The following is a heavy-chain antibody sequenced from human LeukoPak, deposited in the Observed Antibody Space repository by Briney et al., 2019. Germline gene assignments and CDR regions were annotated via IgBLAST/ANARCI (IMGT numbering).Heavy chain of an antibody. CDR1: GFTFSSYG. Sequence: GGSLRLSCAASGFTFSSYGMHLVREAPGKGLEWVAVISYDGSNKYYADSVKGRFTISRDNSKNTLYLQMNSLRAEDTAVYYCALGDSRDFDYWGQGTLVTVSS. CDR3: ALGDSRDFDY. J-gene: IGHJ4*02. CDR2: ISYDGSNK. D-gene: IGHD3-22*01. V-gene: IGHV3-30*03.